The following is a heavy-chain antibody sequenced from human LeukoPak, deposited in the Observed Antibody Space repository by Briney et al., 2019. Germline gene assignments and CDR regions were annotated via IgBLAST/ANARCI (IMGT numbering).Heavy chain of an antibody. D-gene: IGHD1-26*01. CDR3: ASEVGANLDY. V-gene: IGHV3-21*01. CDR2: ISSRNTYI. J-gene: IGHJ4*02. Sequence: GGSLRLSCAASGFTFSSYSMNWVRQAPGKGLEWVSSISSRNTYIYYADSVKGRFTISRDNAKKSLYPQMNSLRAEDTTVYYCASEVGANLDYWGQGTLVTVSS. CDR1: GFTFSSYS.